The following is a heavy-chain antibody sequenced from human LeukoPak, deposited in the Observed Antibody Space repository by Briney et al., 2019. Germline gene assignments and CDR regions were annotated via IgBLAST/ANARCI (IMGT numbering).Heavy chain of an antibody. V-gene: IGHV1-2*02. CDR3: ARLGPYDILTGYSNYFDY. J-gene: IGHJ4*02. CDR1: GYTFTGYY. Sequence: ASVTVSCKASGYTFTGYYIHWLRQAPGQGLEWVGWINPDNGGTNYAQKFQSRVTMTRDTSISTAYMELSRLRSDDTAVYYCARLGPYDILTGYSNYFDYWGQGTLVTVSS. CDR2: INPDNGGT. D-gene: IGHD3-9*01.